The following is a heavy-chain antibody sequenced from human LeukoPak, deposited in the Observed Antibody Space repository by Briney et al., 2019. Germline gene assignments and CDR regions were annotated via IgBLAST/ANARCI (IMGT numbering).Heavy chain of an antibody. J-gene: IGHJ4*02. V-gene: IGHV4-39*01. CDR2: MFHSGST. CDR1: GGSISSSRYY. Sequence: PSETLSLTCTVSGGSISSSRYYWGWIRQPPGKGLEWIGSMFHSGSTYYNPSLKSRVTIFLDTSKNQFSLKLSSVTAADTAVYYCARHYDFWSGYYIRDYWGQGTLVTVSS. D-gene: IGHD3-3*01. CDR3: ARHYDFWSGYYIRDY.